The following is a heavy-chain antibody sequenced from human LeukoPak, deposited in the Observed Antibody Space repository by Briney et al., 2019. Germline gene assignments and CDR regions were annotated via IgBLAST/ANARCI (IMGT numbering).Heavy chain of an antibody. CDR3: ARNPGSDYPEW. D-gene: IGHD4-17*01. CDR2: IYYSGST. Sequence: PSETLSLTCTVSGGSISSYYWSWIRQPPGKGLEWIGYIYYSGSTYYNPSLKSRVTISVDKSKNQFSLKLTSVTAADTAVYYCARNPGSDYPEWWGQGTLVTVSS. V-gene: IGHV4-59*12. J-gene: IGHJ4*02. CDR1: GGSISSYY.